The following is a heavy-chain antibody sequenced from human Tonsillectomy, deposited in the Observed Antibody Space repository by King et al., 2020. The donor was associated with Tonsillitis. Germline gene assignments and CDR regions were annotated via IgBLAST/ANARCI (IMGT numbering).Heavy chain of an antibody. V-gene: IGHV5-51*03. J-gene: IGHJ3*02. CDR1: GYSFTNYW. CDR3: ARPSPYDSSTWKALDI. D-gene: IGHD3-22*01. CDR2: IYPGDSDT. Sequence: LQLVQSGAEVKKPGESLKISCKGSGYSFTNYWIAWVRQMPGKGLEWMGIIYPGDSDTRYSPSFQGQVTISADRSISTAYLQWSSLKASDTAMYYCARPSPYDSSTWKALDIWGRGTMVTVSS.